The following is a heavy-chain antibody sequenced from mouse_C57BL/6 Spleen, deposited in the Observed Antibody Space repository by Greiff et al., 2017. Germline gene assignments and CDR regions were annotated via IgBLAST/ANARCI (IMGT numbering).Heavy chain of an antibody. CDR2: IDPEDGGT. Sequence: EVQVVESGAELVKPGASVKLSCTASGFNIKDYYMHWVKQRTEQGLEWIGRIDPEDGGTKYAPKFQGKATLTADTSSNTAYLQLSSLTSEDSAVYYCARCGLTFDYWGQGTTLTVSS. CDR1: GFNIKDYY. J-gene: IGHJ2*01. V-gene: IGHV14-2*01. CDR3: ARCGLTFDY. D-gene: IGHD3-3*01.